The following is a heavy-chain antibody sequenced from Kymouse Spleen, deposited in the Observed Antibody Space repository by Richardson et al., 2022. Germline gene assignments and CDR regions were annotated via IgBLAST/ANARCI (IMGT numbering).Heavy chain of an antibody. Sequence: QVQLQQWGAGLLKPSETLSLTCAVYGGSFSGYYWSWIRQPPGKGLEWIGEINHSGSTNYNPSLKSRVTISVDTSKNQFSLKLSSVTAADTAVYYCARDIVATIGFDYWGQGTLVTVSS. J-gene: IGHJ4*02. CDR3: ARDIVATIGFDY. CDR2: INHSGST. V-gene: IGHV4-34*01. D-gene: IGHD5-12*01. CDR1: GGSFSGYY.